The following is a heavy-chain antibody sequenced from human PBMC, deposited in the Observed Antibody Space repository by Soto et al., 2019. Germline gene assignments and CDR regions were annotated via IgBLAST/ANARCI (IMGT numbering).Heavy chain of an antibody. CDR1: GFTFSSYG. D-gene: IGHD1-26*01. Sequence: QVQLVESGGGVVQPGRSLRLSCAASGFTFSSYGMHWVRQAPGKGLEWVAVIGYDGSNKYYADSVKGRFTISRDNSQNTRYLQMSSLRGEDTAVYDCARVSHSGSYSDGPDFAYWGPGTLVSVSS. CDR3: ARVSHSGSYSDGPDFAY. V-gene: IGHV3-33*01. J-gene: IGHJ4*02. CDR2: IGYDGSNK.